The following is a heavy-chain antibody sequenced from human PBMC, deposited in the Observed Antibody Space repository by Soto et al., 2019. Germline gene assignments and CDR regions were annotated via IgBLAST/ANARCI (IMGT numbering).Heavy chain of an antibody. CDR1: GYSFTSYW. D-gene: IGHD3-22*01. J-gene: IGHJ6*02. Sequence: PGESLKISCNGSGYSFTSYWIGWVRQMPGKGLEWMGIIYPGDSDTRYSPSFQGQVTISADKSISTAYLQWSSLKASDTAMYYCARHQGYDSSGYYYTPTYYYGMDVWGQGTTVTVSS. CDR2: IYPGDSDT. CDR3: ARHQGYDSSGYYYTPTYYYGMDV. V-gene: IGHV5-51*01.